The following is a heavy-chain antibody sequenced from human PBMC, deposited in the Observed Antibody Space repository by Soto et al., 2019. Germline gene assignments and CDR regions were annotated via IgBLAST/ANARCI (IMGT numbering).Heavy chain of an antibody. CDR2: IGSSGGST. J-gene: IGHJ3*02. V-gene: IGHV3-23*01. CDR3: VKDQGSSWSNGFQI. Sequence: EVQVLESGGGLVEPGGSLRLSCAASGFTFSSYAMSWVRQAPGKGLEWVSGIGSSGGSTHDADSVKGRFIISRDNSKNTLYLQMNSLRAEDTAVYYCVKDQGSSWSNGFQIWGQGTMVTVSS. D-gene: IGHD2-8*01. CDR1: GFTFSSYA.